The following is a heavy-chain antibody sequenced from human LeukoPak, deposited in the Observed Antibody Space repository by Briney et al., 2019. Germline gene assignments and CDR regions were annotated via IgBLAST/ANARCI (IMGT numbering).Heavy chain of an antibody. CDR2: IYWDDDK. V-gene: IGHV2-5*02. Sequence: SGPTLVNPTQTLTLTCTFSGFSLSTSGVGVGWIRQPPGKALEWLALIYWDDDKRYSPSLKSRLTITKDTSKNQVVLTMTNMDPVDTATYYCAHSLYDCVWGGPSCYFDYWGQGTLVTVSS. J-gene: IGHJ4*02. CDR3: AHSLYDCVWGGPSCYFDY. D-gene: IGHD3-16*01. CDR1: GFSLSTSGVG.